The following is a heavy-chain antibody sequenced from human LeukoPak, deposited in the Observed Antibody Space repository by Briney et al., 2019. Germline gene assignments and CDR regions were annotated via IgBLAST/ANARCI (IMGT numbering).Heavy chain of an antibody. V-gene: IGHV3-23*01. CDR1: GFTFSSYA. CDR3: AKDRRRWIQLWLPLYYFDY. J-gene: IGHJ4*02. D-gene: IGHD5-18*01. CDR2: ISGGGGST. Sequence: PGGSLRLSCAASGFTFSSYAMSWVRQAPGKGLEWVSAISGGGGSTYYADSVKGRFTISRDNSKNTLYLQMNSLRAEDTAVYYCAKDRRRWIQLWLPLYYFDYWGQGTLVTVSS.